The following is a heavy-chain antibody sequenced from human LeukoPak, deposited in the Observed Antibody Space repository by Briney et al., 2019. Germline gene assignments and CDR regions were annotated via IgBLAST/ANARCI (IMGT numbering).Heavy chain of an antibody. CDR1: GGSVSSGSYY. V-gene: IGHV4-61*01. CDR3: ARGYCSSTSCPGAFDI. Sequence: SETLSLTCTVSGGSVSSGSYYWSWILQPPGKGLEWIGYIYYSGSTNYNPSLKSRVTISVDTSKNQFSLKLSSVTAADTAVYYCARGYCSSTSCPGAFDIWGQGTMVTVSS. CDR2: IYYSGST. D-gene: IGHD2-2*01. J-gene: IGHJ3*02.